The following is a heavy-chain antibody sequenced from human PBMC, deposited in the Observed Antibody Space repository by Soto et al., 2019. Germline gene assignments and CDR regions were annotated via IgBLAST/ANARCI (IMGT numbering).Heavy chain of an antibody. CDR3: AKDQTDVTLFDY. Sequence: GSLRLSCAASGXSFSSLSMSWVRQAPGKGLEWVSSISGRGVDTLYADSVKGRFTISRDNSMNTLYLQVNSMRAEDTAVYYCAKDQTDVTLFDYWGQGTLGTVS. CDR1: GXSFSSLS. D-gene: IGHD2-21*02. V-gene: IGHV3-23*01. J-gene: IGHJ4*02. CDR2: ISGRGVDT.